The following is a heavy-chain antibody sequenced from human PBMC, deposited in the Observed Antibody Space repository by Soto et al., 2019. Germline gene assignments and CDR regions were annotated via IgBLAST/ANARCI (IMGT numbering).Heavy chain of an antibody. J-gene: IGHJ6*02. CDR3: AKPKYYDSSYGMDV. CDR2: ISHDESKK. Sequence: QVRLVESGGGVVQPGKSLRLSCVASGFRFRDYDMQWVRQAPGKGLEWVAIISHDESKKDYVDSVKGRFTVSRDNSKNTLFLQMNSLRADDTAVYYCAKPKYYDSSYGMDVWGQGTTVTVSS. CDR1: GFRFRDYD. D-gene: IGHD3-22*01. V-gene: IGHV3-30*18.